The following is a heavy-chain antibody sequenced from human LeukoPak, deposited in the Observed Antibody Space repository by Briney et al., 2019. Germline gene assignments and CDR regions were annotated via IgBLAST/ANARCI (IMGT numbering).Heavy chain of an antibody. D-gene: IGHD3-22*01. J-gene: IGHJ4*02. Sequence: ASVKVSRKPSRYTFTGYYRHWVRQAPGQGLEWMGWINPNSGGTNYAQKFQGRITMTRDTSISTAYMELSRLRSDDTAVYYCARVPDGDGSGYYFVYFDYWGQGTLVTVSS. CDR1: RYTFTGYY. V-gene: IGHV1-2*02. CDR3: ARVPDGDGSGYYFVYFDY. CDR2: INPNSGGT.